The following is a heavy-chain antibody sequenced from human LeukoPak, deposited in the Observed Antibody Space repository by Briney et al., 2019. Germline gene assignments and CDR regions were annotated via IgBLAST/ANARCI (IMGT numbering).Heavy chain of an antibody. J-gene: IGHJ6*03. CDR2: IIPIFGTA. CDR1: GGTFSSYA. D-gene: IGHD1-14*01. CDR3: ARSDNPYYYYYYMDV. V-gene: IGHV1-69*13. Sequence: GASVKVSCKASGGTFSSYAISWVRRAPGQGLEWMGGIIPIFGTANYAQKFQGRVTITADESTSTAYMELSSLRSEDTAVYYCARSDNPYYYYYYMDVWGKGTTVTISS.